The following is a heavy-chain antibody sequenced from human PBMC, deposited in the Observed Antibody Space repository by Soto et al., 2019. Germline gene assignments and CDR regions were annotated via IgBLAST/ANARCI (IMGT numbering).Heavy chain of an antibody. CDR2: ISAYNGNT. D-gene: IGHD3-3*01. CDR1: GYTSTSYG. CDR3: ARDNPSDHYDFWSGYLGNYYYYYGMDV. J-gene: IGHJ6*02. V-gene: IGHV1-18*01. Sequence: ASVKVSCKASGYTSTSYGISWVRQAPGQGLEWMGWISAYNGNTNYAQKLQGRVTMTTDTSTSTAYMELRSLRSDDTAVYYCARDNPSDHYDFWSGYLGNYYYYYGMDVWGQGTTVTVSS.